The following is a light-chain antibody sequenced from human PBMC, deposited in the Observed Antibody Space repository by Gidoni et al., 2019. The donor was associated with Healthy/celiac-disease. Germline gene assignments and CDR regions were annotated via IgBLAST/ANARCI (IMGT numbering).Light chain of an antibody. Sequence: IVLTQSPANLSLSPGESATLSCRASQSVSSYLAWYPLNLGQAPRLLIYYASNRATGIPARFSGSGSGTDFTLTISSLEPEDFAIYYCQQRSNWPPTFXPXTKVDIK. CDR1: QSVSSY. CDR3: QQRSNWPPT. J-gene: IGKJ3*01. V-gene: IGKV3-11*01. CDR2: YAS.